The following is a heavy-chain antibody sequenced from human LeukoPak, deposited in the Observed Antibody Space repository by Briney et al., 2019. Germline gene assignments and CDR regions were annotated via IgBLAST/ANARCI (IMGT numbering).Heavy chain of an antibody. V-gene: IGHV4-34*01. D-gene: IGHD3-10*01. CDR1: GGSFSGYY. Sequence: SETLSLTCAVYGGSFSGYYWSWIRQPPGKGLEWIGEINHSGSTNYNPSLKSRVTISVDTSKNQFSLKLSSVTAADTAVYYCARQYYYGSGSCLPDYWGQGTLVTASS. CDR2: INHSGST. J-gene: IGHJ4*02. CDR3: ARQYYYGSGSCLPDY.